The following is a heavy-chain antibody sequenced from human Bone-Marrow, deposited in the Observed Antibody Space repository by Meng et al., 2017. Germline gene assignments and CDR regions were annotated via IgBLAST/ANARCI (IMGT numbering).Heavy chain of an antibody. J-gene: IGHJ6*02. D-gene: IGHD2/OR15-2a*01. V-gene: IGHV4-59*12. CDR1: GGSISSYY. Sequence: SETLSLTCTVSGGSISSYYWSWIRQPPGKGLEWIGYIYYSGSTNYNPSLKSRVTISVDTSKNQFSLKLSSVTAADTAVYYCAILGSIQDYYYGMDVWGQGTTVTVSS. CDR3: AILGSIQDYYYGMDV. CDR2: IYYSGST.